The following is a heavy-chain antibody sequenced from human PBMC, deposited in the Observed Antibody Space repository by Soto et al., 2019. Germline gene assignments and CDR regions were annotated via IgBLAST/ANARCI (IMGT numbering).Heavy chain of an antibody. Sequence: QVQLVQSGAEVKKPGSAVKVSCKASGGTFSSYTISWVRQAPGQGLEWMGRIIPILGIANYAQKFQGRVTITADKSTSTAYMELSSLSSEDTAVYYCARRVAAAEGWFDPWGQGTLVTVSS. CDR2: IIPILGIA. D-gene: IGHD6-13*01. CDR3: ARRVAAAEGWFDP. V-gene: IGHV1-69*02. J-gene: IGHJ5*02. CDR1: GGTFSSYT.